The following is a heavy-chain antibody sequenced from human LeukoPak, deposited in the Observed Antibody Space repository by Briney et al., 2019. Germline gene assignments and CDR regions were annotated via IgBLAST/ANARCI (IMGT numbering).Heavy chain of an antibody. D-gene: IGHD3-9*01. V-gene: IGHV3-7*01. Sequence: GGSLRLSCAASGFTFRCYWMSWVRQAPGKGLEWVANIKQDGSEKYYVDSVKGRFTISRDNAKNSLYLQMSSLRAEDTAVYYCARNKFDDYYFDYWGQGALVTVSS. CDR2: IKQDGSEK. CDR1: GFTFRCYW. CDR3: ARNKFDDYYFDY. J-gene: IGHJ4*02.